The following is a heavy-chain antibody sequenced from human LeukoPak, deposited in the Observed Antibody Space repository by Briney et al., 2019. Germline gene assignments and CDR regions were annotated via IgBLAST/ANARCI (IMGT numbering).Heavy chain of an antibody. V-gene: IGHV3-7*01. D-gene: IGHD1-26*01. CDR2: IKPDESEK. CDR1: GFTFSSYW. Sequence: GGSLRLSCAASGFTFSSYWMTWVRQAPGKGLEWVANIKPDESEKYYVDSVKGRFTISRDNAKNSLYLQMNSLRAEDTAVYYCARVNLGATFDYWGQGTLVTVSS. J-gene: IGHJ4*02. CDR3: ARVNLGATFDY.